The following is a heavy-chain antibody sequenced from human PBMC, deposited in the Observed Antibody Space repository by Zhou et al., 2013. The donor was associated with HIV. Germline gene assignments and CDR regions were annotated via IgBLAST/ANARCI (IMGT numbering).Heavy chain of an antibody. V-gene: IGHV1-69*04. D-gene: IGHD1-26*01. CDR1: GGTFSSYA. J-gene: IGHJ3*02. Sequence: QVQLVQSGAEVKKPGSSVKVSCKASGGTFSSYAISWVRQAPGQGLEWMGRIIPFFGVPNYAQKFQGRVTITADKSTSTSYLELRSLRSEDTALYYCGRGPYYSNTPGGPLDIWGQGTWVTISS. CDR3: GRGPYYSNTPGGPLDI. CDR2: IIPFFGVP.